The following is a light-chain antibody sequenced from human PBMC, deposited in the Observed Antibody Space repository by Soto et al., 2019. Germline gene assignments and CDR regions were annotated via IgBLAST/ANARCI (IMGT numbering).Light chain of an antibody. J-gene: IGKJ4*01. CDR3: QQSYYTPLT. Sequence: EIKITQSHSSLSACVGDRVNITGRASQGIRNDLGWYQQTPGRAPKFLISAASSLQSGVPSRFSGSGSGTDFTLTISSLQPEDFATYYCQQSYYTPLTFGGGTKVDI. CDR2: AAS. CDR1: QGIRND. V-gene: IGKV1-39*01.